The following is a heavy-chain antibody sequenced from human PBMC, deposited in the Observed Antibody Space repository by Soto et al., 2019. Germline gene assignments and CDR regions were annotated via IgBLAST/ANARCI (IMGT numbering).Heavy chain of an antibody. CDR2: FSLSGTT. J-gene: IGHJ4*02. CDR3: ARGMTPLGAPAWYYFDS. Sequence: LSLTCTVSGASITGSSYWSWIRQPAGKGLEWIGRFSLSGTTNYNPSLRGRVTMSADVSKNQFSLRLTSVTAADTALYYCARGMTPLGAPAWYYFDSWGQGTLVTVSS. V-gene: IGHV4-4*07. D-gene: IGHD2-15*01. CDR1: GASITGSSY.